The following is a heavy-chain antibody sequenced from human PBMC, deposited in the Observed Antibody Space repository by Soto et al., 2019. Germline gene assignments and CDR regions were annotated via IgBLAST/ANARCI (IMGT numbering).Heavy chain of an antibody. CDR3: ARARVRRAVVTPDY. J-gene: IGHJ4*02. CDR2: ISSSSSYT. CDR1: GFTFSDYY. D-gene: IGHD2-21*02. V-gene: IGHV3-11*05. Sequence: QVQLVESGGGLVKPGGSLRLSCAASGFTFSDYYMSWIRQAPGKGLEWVSYISSSSSYTNYADSVKGRFTISRDNAKNSLYLQMNSLRAEDTAVYYCARARVRRAVVTPDYWGQGTLVTVSS.